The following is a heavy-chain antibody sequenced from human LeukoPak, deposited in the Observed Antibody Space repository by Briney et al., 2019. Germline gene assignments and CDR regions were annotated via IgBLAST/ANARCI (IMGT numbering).Heavy chain of an antibody. D-gene: IGHD3-10*01. V-gene: IGHV3-9*01. J-gene: IGHJ4*02. CDR2: ISWNSGSI. Sequence: GRSLRLSCAASGFTFDDYAMHWVRQAPGKGLEWVSGISWNSGSIGYSDSVKGRFTISRDNAKNSLYLQMNSLRVEDTALYYCAKVNAVLYYYGSGSYFSAWGQGTLVTVSS. CDR1: GFTFDDYA. CDR3: AKVNAVLYYYGSGSYFSA.